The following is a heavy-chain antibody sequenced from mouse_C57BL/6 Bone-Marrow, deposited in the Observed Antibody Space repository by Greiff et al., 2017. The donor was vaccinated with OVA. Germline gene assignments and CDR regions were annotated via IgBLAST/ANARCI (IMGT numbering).Heavy chain of an antibody. Sequence: EVKLVESGGDLVKPGGSLKLSCAASGFTFSSYGMSWVRQTPDKRLEWVATISSGGSYTYYPDSVKGRFTISRDNAKNTLYLQMSSLKSEDTAMYCCARHGASYGSWAYWGQGTLVTVSA. J-gene: IGHJ3*01. CDR2: ISSGGSYT. CDR3: ARHGASYGSWAY. CDR1: GFTFSSYG. D-gene: IGHD1-1*01. V-gene: IGHV5-6*02.